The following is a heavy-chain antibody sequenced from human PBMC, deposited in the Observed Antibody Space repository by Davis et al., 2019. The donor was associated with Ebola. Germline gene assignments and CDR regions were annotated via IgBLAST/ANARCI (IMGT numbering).Heavy chain of an antibody. CDR1: GFTFSRHG. J-gene: IGHJ2*01. V-gene: IGHV3-30*18. CDR2: VSYDGRTT. D-gene: IGHD6-25*01. CDR3: AKEGPGYFFDV. Sequence: PGGSLRLSCAASGFTFSRHGMHWVRKAPGKGLEWVAVVSYDGRTTYYADSVKGRFTISRDNSENTLYLQMNSLTPEDTAVYYCAKEGPGYFFDVWGRGTLVTVSS.